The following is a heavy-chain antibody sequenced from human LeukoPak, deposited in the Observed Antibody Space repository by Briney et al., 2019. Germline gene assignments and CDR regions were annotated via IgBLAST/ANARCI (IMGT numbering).Heavy chain of an antibody. CDR3: AREQYSDSSGYYYNWFHT. J-gene: IGHJ5*02. CDR2: MNPNSGNT. Sequence: ASVKVSCKASGYTFTSYDINWVRQAPGQGLEWMGWMNPNSGNTGYAQKLQGRVTMNRNTSISTAYMELSSLRSKDTAVYYCAREQYSDSSGYYYNWFHTGGEGTLVTVSS. CDR1: GYTFTSYD. D-gene: IGHD3-22*01. V-gene: IGHV1-8*01.